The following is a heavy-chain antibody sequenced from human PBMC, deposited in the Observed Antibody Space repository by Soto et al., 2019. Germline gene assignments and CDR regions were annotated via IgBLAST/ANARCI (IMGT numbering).Heavy chain of an antibody. J-gene: IGHJ4*02. CDR3: ARSGRHDYGDANFDY. CDR2: ISFDGSYK. CDR1: GFIFSSYA. V-gene: IGHV3-30-3*01. D-gene: IGHD4-17*01. Sequence: GGSLRLSCAASGFIFSSYAMHWVRQAPGKGLEWVAVISFDGSYKYYADSVKGRFTISRDNSKNTLCLQMNSLRAEDTAVYYCARSGRHDYGDANFDYWGQGTLVTVSS.